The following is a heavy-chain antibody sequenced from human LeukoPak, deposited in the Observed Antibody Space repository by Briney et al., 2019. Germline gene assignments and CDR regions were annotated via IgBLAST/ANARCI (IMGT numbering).Heavy chain of an antibody. CDR1: GYTFTSYW. CDR3: ARQNSGWFDP. V-gene: IGHV5-51*01. CDR2: IYPGDSDT. D-gene: IGHD6-25*01. Sequence: KVSCKASGYTFTSYWIGRVRQMPGKGLEWMGIIYPGDSDTRYSPSFQGQVTISADKSISTAYLQWSSLKASDTAMYYCARQNSGWFDPWGQGTPVTVSS. J-gene: IGHJ5*02.